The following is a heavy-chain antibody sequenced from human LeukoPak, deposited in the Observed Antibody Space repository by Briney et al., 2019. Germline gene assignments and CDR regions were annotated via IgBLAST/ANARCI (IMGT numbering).Heavy chain of an antibody. Sequence: GGSLRLSCAASGFTFSSYWMSWVRQAPGKGLEWVANIKQDGSEKYYVDSVKGRFTISRDNSKNTLYLQMNSLRAEDTAVYYCAKDLFRLMDVWGKGTTVTVSS. D-gene: IGHD3-16*01. CDR1: GFTFSSYW. J-gene: IGHJ6*04. V-gene: IGHV3-7*01. CDR3: AKDLFRLMDV. CDR2: IKQDGSEK.